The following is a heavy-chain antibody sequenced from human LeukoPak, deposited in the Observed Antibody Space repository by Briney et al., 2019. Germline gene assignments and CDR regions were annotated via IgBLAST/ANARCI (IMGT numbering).Heavy chain of an antibody. J-gene: IGHJ5*02. CDR2: IYYSGGT. CDR3: AGEKRGSGSYSLLPHSFDP. Sequence: SETLSLTCTVSGGSISSYYWSWIRQPPGKGLEWIGYIYYSGGTNYNPSLQSRVTISVDTSKNQFSLKLSSVTAADTAVYYCAGEKRGSGSYSLLPHSFDPWGQGTLVTVSS. CDR1: GGSISSYY. V-gene: IGHV4-59*01. D-gene: IGHD3-10*01.